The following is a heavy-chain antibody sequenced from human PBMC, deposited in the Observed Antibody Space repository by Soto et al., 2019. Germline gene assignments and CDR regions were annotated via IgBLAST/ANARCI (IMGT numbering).Heavy chain of an antibody. D-gene: IGHD3-10*01. CDR3: ARVRAGAPGSGSYSALYYYYGMDV. CDR1: GFTFSSYS. CDR2: ISSSSSTI. V-gene: IGHV3-48*02. J-gene: IGHJ6*02. Sequence: PGGSLRLSCAASGFTFSSYSMNWVRQAPGKGLEWVSYISSSSSTIYYADSVKGRFTISRDNAKNSLYLQMNSLRDEDTAVYYCARVRAGAPGSGSYSALYYYYGMDVWGQGTTVTVSS.